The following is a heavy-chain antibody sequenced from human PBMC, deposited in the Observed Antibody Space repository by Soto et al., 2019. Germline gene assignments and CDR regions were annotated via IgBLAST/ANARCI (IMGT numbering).Heavy chain of an antibody. V-gene: IGHV4-59*01. CDR2: IYYSGST. D-gene: IGHD6-19*01. CDR1: GGSISSYY. CDR3: ASFTSSGWYYNY. J-gene: IGHJ4*02. Sequence: SETLSLTCTVSGGSISSYYWSWIRQPPGKGLEWIGYIYYSGSTNYNPSIKSRVTISVDTSKNQFSLKLSSVTAADTAVYYCASFTSSGWYYNYWGQGTLVTVSS.